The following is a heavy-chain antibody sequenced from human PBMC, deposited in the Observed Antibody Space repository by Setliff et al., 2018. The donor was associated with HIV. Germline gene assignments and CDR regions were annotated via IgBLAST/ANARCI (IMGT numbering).Heavy chain of an antibody. J-gene: IGHJ4*02. V-gene: IGHV7-4-1*02. Sequence: ASVKVSCKASGYTFTSYGMNWVRQAPGQGLEWMGWINTYTGNPTYAQDSTGRFVFSLDTSVSTVYLQISSLKAEDIAVYYCARDGYYYDSSGHLAYYFDYWGQGTLVTVSS. D-gene: IGHD3-22*01. CDR1: GYTFTSYG. CDR3: ARDGYYYDSSGHLAYYFDY. CDR2: INTYTGNP.